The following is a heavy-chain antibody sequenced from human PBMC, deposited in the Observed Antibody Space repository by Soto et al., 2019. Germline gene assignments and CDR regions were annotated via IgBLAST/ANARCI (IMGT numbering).Heavy chain of an antibody. CDR2: IYPGDSDT. CDR1: GYSFMNYW. J-gene: IGHJ1*01. V-gene: IGHV5-51*01. Sequence: AESLKISGKGSGYSFMNYWISWVRRMPGKGLEWMGIIYPGDSDTRYSPSFQGQVTISADTSISTAYLQWSSLKASDTAMYFCARYDGGGYCWGQRTPVTVSA. CDR3: ARYDGGGYC. D-gene: IGHD5-18*01.